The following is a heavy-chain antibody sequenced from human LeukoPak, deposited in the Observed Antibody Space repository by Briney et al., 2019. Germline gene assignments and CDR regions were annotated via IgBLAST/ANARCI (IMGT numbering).Heavy chain of an antibody. V-gene: IGHV3-30*03. D-gene: IGHD4-17*01. Sequence: GRSLRLSCAASGFTFNNYGMHWVRQAPGKGLEWVAVISYDGSNKYYADSVKGRFTISRDNSKNTLYLQMNSLRAEDTAVYYCARARTTRGFDYWGQGTLVTVSS. CDR1: GFTFNNYG. CDR2: ISYDGSNK. CDR3: ARARTTRGFDY. J-gene: IGHJ4*02.